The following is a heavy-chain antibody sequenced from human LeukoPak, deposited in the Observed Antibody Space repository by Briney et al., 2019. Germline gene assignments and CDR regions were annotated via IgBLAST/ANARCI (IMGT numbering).Heavy chain of an antibody. Sequence: SGGSLRLSCAASGFTVSSNDMNWVRQAPGKGLEWVSIIHIGNSTYYADSVKGRFTISRDNAKNSLFLQMNSLRTDDTAVYYCAREGQQLAVDYWGQGTLVTVSS. V-gene: IGHV3-66*01. CDR2: IHIGNST. CDR3: AREGQQLAVDY. CDR1: GFTVSSND. J-gene: IGHJ4*02. D-gene: IGHD6-13*01.